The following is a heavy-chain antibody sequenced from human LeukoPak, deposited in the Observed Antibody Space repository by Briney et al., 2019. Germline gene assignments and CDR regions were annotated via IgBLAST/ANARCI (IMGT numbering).Heavy chain of an antibody. CDR3: ARDYSSSSGYFDY. CDR1: GYTVTGYY. Sequence: ASVKDSFKASGYTVTGYYMHWVRQAPGQGLEWMGWIDPNSGDTNYAEKFRGRVTMTRDTSISTAYMDLRRLGSGDTAVYYGARDYSSSSGYFDYWGQGTLVTVSS. D-gene: IGHD6-6*01. V-gene: IGHV1-2*02. J-gene: IGHJ4*02. CDR2: IDPNSGDT.